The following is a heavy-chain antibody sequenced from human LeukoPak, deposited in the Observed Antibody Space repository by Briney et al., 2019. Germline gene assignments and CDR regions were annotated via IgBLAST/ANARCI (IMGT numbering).Heavy chain of an antibody. V-gene: IGHV3-30*18. CDR2: ISYDGSNK. Sequence: GGSLRLSCAASGFTFSSYGMHWVRQAPGKGLEWVAVISYDGSNKYYADSVKGRFTISRDNSKNTLYLQMNSLRAEDTAVYYCAKDGGGPYSWFDPWGQGTLVTVSS. CDR3: AKDGGGPYSWFDP. J-gene: IGHJ5*02. CDR1: GFTFSSYG.